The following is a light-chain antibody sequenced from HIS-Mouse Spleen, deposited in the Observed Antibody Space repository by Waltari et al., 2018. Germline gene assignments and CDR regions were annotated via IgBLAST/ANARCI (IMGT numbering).Light chain of an antibody. V-gene: IGLV3-21*03. J-gene: IGLJ2*01. CDR2: DDS. CDR3: QVWDSSSDHVV. CDR1: NIGSKR. Sequence: SYVLTQPPSVSVAPGKTARSTWGGNNIGSKRVHWYQQKPGQAPVLVVYDDSDRPSGIPERFSCSNSGNTATLTISRVEAGDEADYYCQVWDSSSDHVVFGGGTKLTVL.